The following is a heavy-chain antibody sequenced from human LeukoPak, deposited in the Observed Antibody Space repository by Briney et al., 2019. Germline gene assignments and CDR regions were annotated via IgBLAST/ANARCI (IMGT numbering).Heavy chain of an antibody. CDR3: ASYSGSYGDYFDY. D-gene: IGHD1-26*01. Sequence: SETLSLTCAVYGGSFSGYYWSWIRQPPGKGLEWIGEINHSGSTNYNPSLKSRVTISVDTSKNQFSLKLSSVTAADTAVYYCASYSGSYGDYFDYWGQGTLVTVSS. CDR1: GGSFSGYY. J-gene: IGHJ4*02. CDR2: INHSGST. V-gene: IGHV4-34*01.